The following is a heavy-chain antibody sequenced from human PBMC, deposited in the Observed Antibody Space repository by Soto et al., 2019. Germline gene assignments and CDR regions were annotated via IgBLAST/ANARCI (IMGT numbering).Heavy chain of an antibody. CDR1: GGSFSGYY. J-gene: IGHJ5*02. CDR2: INHSGST. CDR3: ARGHRKKQQLVWYWFDP. Sequence: SETLSLTCAVYGGSFSGYYWSWIRQPPGKGLEWIGEINHSGSTNYNPSLKSRVTISVDTSKNQFSLKLSSVTAADTAVYYCARGHRKKQQLVWYWFDPWGQGTLVTVSS. D-gene: IGHD6-13*01. V-gene: IGHV4-34*01.